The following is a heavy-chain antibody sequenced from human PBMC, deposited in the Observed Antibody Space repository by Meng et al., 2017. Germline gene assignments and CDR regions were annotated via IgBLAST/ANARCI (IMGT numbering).Heavy chain of an antibody. CDR1: DYTFTSYA. J-gene: IGHJ4*02. CDR3: AREGRVDFDY. V-gene: IGHV7-4-1*02. CDR2: INTNTGNP. Sequence: QVQLVESGLEVNKPGASVTVYCKASDYTFTSYAMDWGGQAPGQGFEGLGWINTNTGNPTYAQGFTGRFVFSLATSVSTAYLQISSLKAEDTAVYYCAREGRVDFDYWGQGTLVTVSS. D-gene: IGHD1-26*01.